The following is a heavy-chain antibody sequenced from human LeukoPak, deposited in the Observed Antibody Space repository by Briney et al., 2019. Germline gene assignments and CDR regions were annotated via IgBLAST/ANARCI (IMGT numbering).Heavy chain of an antibody. CDR1: GFLVSSYS. J-gene: IGHJ1*01. CDR3: ARVDAGSACAS. CDR2: ISKNGENT. Sequence: GGSLRLSCAASGFLVSSYSMHWVRHAPGKGLEFVSAISKNGENTYYANSVKGRFTISRDISKNTLYLQMVSLRPDEMAVYYCARVDAGSACASWGQGILVTVSS. V-gene: IGHV3-64*01. D-gene: IGHD6-19*01.